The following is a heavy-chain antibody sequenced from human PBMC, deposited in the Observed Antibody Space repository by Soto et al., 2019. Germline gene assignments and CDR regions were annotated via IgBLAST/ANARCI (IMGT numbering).Heavy chain of an antibody. CDR2: IRYDATNE. J-gene: IGHJ4*02. Sequence: GGSLRLSCAASGFTFRNYGMLWVRQAPGKGLDWVAGIRYDATNEFYADSVKGRFIISRDNSKNTLFLQMNSLRAEDTAMYYCARDSDTSGHISHFDNWGQGTLVTVSS. D-gene: IGHD3-22*01. V-gene: IGHV3-33*01. CDR3: ARDSDTSGHISHFDN. CDR1: GFTFRNYG.